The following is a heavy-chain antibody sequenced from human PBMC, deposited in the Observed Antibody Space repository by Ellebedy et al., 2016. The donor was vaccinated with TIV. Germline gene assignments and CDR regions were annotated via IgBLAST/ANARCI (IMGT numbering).Heavy chain of an antibody. Sequence: AASVKVSCKASGYTFTSYYMHWARQAPGQGLEWMGIINPSGGSTSYAQKFQGRVTMTRDTSTSTVYMELSSLRSEDTAVYYCARDQAGPGTFGVFPNYYGMDVWGQGTTVTVSS. D-gene: IGHD6-19*01. CDR3: ARDQAGPGTFGVFPNYYGMDV. CDR2: INPSGGST. V-gene: IGHV1-46*01. J-gene: IGHJ6*02. CDR1: GYTFTSYY.